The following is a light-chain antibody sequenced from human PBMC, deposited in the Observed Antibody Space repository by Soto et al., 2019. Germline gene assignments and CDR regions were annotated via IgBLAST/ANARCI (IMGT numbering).Light chain of an antibody. J-gene: IGLJ2*01. CDR1: SGHSSYA. CDR3: QTWGTGIRV. CDR2: LNSDGSH. V-gene: IGLV4-69*01. Sequence: QPVLTQSPSASASLGASVKLTSTLSSGHSSYAIAWHQQQPEKGPRYLMKLNSDGSHSKGDGIPDRFSGSSSGAERYLTISSLQSEDEADYYCQTWGTGIRVFGGGTKVTVL.